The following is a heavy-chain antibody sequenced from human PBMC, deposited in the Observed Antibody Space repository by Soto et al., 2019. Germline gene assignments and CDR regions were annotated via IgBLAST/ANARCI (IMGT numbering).Heavy chain of an antibody. J-gene: IGHJ5*02. Sequence: GGSLRLSCATSGFPISNFDMHWARQVPGKGLKWVSAIGAACDQYYLGSVKGRFTISRDNAKNPLYIQMNSLRAEETAVYYCARVGNSYGDYSYNWFDPWGQGTLVTVYS. CDR1: GFPISNFD. D-gene: IGHD4-17*01. CDR2: IGAACDQ. CDR3: ARVGNSYGDYSYNWFDP. V-gene: IGHV3-13*05.